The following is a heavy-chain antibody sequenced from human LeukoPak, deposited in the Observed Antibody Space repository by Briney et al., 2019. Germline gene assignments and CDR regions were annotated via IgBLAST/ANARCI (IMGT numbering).Heavy chain of an antibody. Sequence: GGSLRLSCAASGFTFDDFYMNWLRQALGKGLEWVANLKQDGTVTNYVDSVNGRFTISRDNVKHSMSLQMNALRAADTAVYYCARGGNGFFNWGQGTLVTVSS. D-gene: IGHD3-3*01. CDR3: ARGGNGFFN. CDR1: GFTFDDFY. V-gene: IGHV3-7*04. J-gene: IGHJ4*02. CDR2: LKQDGTVT.